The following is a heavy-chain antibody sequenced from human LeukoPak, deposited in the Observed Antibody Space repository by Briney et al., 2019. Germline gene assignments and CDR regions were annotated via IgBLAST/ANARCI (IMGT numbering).Heavy chain of an antibody. CDR2: ISYDGSNK. D-gene: IGHD6-19*01. Sequence: GRSLRLSCVASGFTFGSYAMHWVRQAPGKGLEWVALISYDGSNKDYAVPVKGRFTISRDNSKNTLYLQMNSLRGEDTAVYYCARDLRDSGWNLDNWGQGTQVTVSS. CDR3: ARDLRDSGWNLDN. CDR1: GFTFGSYA. J-gene: IGHJ4*02. V-gene: IGHV3-30-3*01.